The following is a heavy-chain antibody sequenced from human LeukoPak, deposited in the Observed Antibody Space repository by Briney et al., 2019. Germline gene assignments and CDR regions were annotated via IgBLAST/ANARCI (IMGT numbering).Heavy chain of an antibody. D-gene: IGHD4-17*01. CDR1: GYTFNSNG. V-gene: IGHV1-18*01. Sequence: ASVKVSCKASGYTFNSNGISWVRQAPGQGLEWMGWISAYNGNTNYAQKFQGRVTMNTDTSTSTAYMELRSLRSDDTAVYYCAREMTTVTPGAFDIWGQGTMVTVSS. CDR3: AREMTTVTPGAFDI. J-gene: IGHJ3*02. CDR2: ISAYNGNT.